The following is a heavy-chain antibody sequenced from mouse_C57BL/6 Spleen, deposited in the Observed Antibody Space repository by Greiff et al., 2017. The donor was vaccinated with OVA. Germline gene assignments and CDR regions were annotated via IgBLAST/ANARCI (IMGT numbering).Heavy chain of an antibody. J-gene: IGHJ2*01. D-gene: IGHD2-10*01. Sequence: QVQLQQPGAELVRPGTSVKLSCKASGYTFTSYWMHWVKQRPGQGLEWIGVIDPSDSYTNYNQKFKGKATLTVDTSSSTAYMQLSSLTSEDSAVYYCARSAYYGKTYFDYWGQGTTLTVSS. CDR2: IDPSDSYT. CDR1: GYTFTSYW. V-gene: IGHV1-59*01. CDR3: ARSAYYGKTYFDY.